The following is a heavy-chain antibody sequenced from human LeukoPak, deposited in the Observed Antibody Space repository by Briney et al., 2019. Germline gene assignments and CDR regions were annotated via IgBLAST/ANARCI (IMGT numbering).Heavy chain of an antibody. V-gene: IGHV4-39*07. Sequence: SETLSLTCTVSGGSISSSSYYWGWIRQPPGTGLEWIGSIYYSGSTYYNPSLKSRVTISVDTSKNQFSLKLSSVTAADTAVYYCARGIAVETTTSFDYWGQGTLVTVCS. CDR3: ARGIAVETTTSFDY. CDR1: GGSISSSSYY. CDR2: IYYSGST. D-gene: IGHD4-11*01. J-gene: IGHJ4*02.